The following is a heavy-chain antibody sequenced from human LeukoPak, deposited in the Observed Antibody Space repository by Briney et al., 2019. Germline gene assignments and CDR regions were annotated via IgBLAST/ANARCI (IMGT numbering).Heavy chain of an antibody. Sequence: PGGSLRLSCAASGFTFDSYAMIWVRQAPGKGLEWVSAISGSGGSTFYADSVKGRFTISRDNSKNTLYLQMNSLRTEDTAIYYCAKEFPTATGGTFGYWGQGTLVTVSS. CDR3: AKEFPTATGGTFGY. CDR1: GFTFDSYA. V-gene: IGHV3-23*01. J-gene: IGHJ4*02. CDR2: ISGSGGST. D-gene: IGHD3-16*01.